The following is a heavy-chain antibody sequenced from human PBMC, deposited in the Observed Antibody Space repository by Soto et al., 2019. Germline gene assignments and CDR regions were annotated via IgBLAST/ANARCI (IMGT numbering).Heavy chain of an antibody. CDR2: IYWDDDK. D-gene: IGHD4-17*01. CDR1: GFSLRTDKVG. J-gene: IGHJ4*02. V-gene: IGHV2-5*02. Sequence: QITLKESGPTLVKPTQTLTLTCTFSGFSLRTDKVGVGWIRQPPGKAREWLALIYWDDDKRYSPSLKSRLTITKDASKNQVVLTMTNMDPVDTATYYCALRPDYGDLGYFDYWGQGTLVTVSS. CDR3: ALRPDYGDLGYFDY.